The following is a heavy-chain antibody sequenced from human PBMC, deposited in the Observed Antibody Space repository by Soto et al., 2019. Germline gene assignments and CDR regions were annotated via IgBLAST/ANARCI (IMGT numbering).Heavy chain of an antibody. J-gene: IGHJ5*02. CDR3: ASAVDTTLRLDP. CDR2: IYYSGST. CDR1: GGSISSYY. V-gene: IGHV4-59*01. Sequence: QVQLQESGPGLVKPSETLSLTCTVSGGSISSYYWSWIRQPPGKGLEWIGYIYYSGSTNYNPSLKSRVTISVDTSKNQFSLKLSSVTAADTAVYYCASAVDTTLRLDPWGQGTLVTVS. D-gene: IGHD5-18*01.